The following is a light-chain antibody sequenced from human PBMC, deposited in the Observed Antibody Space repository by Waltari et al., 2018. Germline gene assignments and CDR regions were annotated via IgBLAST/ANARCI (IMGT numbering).Light chain of an antibody. CDR2: AAS. J-gene: IGKJ5*01. Sequence: DIQMTQSPSSLSASVGDRVTITCRASQGIRNDLAWYQQKPGKDPKRLIYAASSLQSGVPSRFSGSGSGTEFTLTISSLQPEDFATYYCLQHNNYPPITFGQGTRLEIK. V-gene: IGKV1-17*01. CDR1: QGIRND. CDR3: LQHNNYPPIT.